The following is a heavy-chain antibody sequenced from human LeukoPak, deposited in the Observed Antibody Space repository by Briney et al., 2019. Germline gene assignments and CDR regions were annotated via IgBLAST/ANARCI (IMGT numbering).Heavy chain of an antibody. CDR2: IYYSGST. J-gene: IGHJ6*03. D-gene: IGHD2-2*01. CDR3: ARDAPSDCSSTSCYDYYYYMDV. Sequence: PSETLSLTCTVSGGSISSYYWSWIRQPPGKGLEWIGYIYYSGSTNYNPSLKSRVTISVDTSKNQFSLKLSSVTAADTAVYYCARDAPSDCSSTSCYDYYYYMDVWGKGTTVTVSS. CDR1: GGSISSYY. V-gene: IGHV4-59*01.